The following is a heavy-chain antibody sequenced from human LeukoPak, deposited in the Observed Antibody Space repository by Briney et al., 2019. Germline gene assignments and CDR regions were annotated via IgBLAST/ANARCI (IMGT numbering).Heavy chain of an antibody. Sequence: GGSLRLSCAASGFTFSSYAMSWVRQAPGKGLEWVSVISGSGDDTYYADSVKGRFTISRDNSKNTVYLQMNSLRAEDTAVYYCAKDLQGHCAGDCYVYWGQGTLVTVSS. J-gene: IGHJ4*02. CDR3: AKDLQGHCAGDCYVY. D-gene: IGHD2-21*02. CDR2: ISGSGDDT. CDR1: GFTFSSYA. V-gene: IGHV3-23*01.